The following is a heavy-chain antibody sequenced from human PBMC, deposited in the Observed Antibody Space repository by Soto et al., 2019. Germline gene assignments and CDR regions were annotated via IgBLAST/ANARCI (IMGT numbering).Heavy chain of an antibody. CDR3: AHSSSRWPLGY. J-gene: IGHJ4*02. D-gene: IGHD4-17*01. V-gene: IGHV2-5*02. CDR1: GFSLSTSGVG. CDR2: VYWDDDK. Sequence: QITLKESGPTLVKPTQPLTLTCTFSGFSLSTSGVGVVWLRQPPGKALEWLALVYWDDDKRYSPSLKRRLTITQDTSKSQVVLTMNNMDHVDTATYYCAHSSSRWPLGYWGQGALVTVSS.